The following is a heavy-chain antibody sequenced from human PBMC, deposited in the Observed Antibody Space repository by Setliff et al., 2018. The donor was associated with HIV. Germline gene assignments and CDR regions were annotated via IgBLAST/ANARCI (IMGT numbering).Heavy chain of an antibody. CDR1: NYSISSAYY. CDR2: IYHSGST. D-gene: IGHD6-19*01. J-gene: IGHJ6*02. V-gene: IGHV4-38-2*01. CDR3: ARRPAGAVAGGYGMDV. Sequence: SETLSLTCAVSNYSISSAYYWGWIRHPPGKGLEWIGSIYHSGSTYYNPSLKSRVTISVDTSKNQFALKLSSVTAADTAVYYCARRPAGAVAGGYGMDVWGQGTTVTVSS.